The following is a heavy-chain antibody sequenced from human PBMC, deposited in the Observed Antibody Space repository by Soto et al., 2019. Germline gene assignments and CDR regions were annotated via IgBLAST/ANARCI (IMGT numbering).Heavy chain of an antibody. CDR3: ARQNGSGRSAFDI. J-gene: IGHJ3*02. CDR2: INHSGST. V-gene: IGHV4-34*01. D-gene: IGHD3-10*01. CDR1: GGSFSGYY. Sequence: SETLSLTCAVYGGSFSGYYWSWIRQPPGKGLEWIGEINHSGSTNYNPSLKSRVTISVDTSKNQFPLRLSSVTAADTAVYYCARQNGSGRSAFDIWGQGTMVTVSS.